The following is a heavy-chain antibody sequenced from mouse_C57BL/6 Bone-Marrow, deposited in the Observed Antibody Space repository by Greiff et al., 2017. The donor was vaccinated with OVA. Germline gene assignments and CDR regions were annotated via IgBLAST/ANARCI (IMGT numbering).Heavy chain of an antibody. CDR1: GYTFTSYW. CDR2: IHPNSGST. V-gene: IGHV1-64*01. CDR3: ARPIYYYRVTDY. D-gene: IGHD1-1*01. Sequence: QVQLQQPGAELVKPGASVKLSCKASGYTFTSYWMHWVKQRPGQGLEWIGMIHPNSGSTNYNEKFKSKATLTVDKSSSTAYMQLSSLTSEDSAVYYCARPIYYYRVTDYWGQGTTLTVSS. J-gene: IGHJ2*01.